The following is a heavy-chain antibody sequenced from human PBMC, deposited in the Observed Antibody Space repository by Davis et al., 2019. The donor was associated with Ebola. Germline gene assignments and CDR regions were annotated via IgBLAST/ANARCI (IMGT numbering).Heavy chain of an antibody. CDR1: GFTFSSYG. D-gene: IGHD6-19*01. CDR2: IWYDGSNK. J-gene: IGHJ3*02. V-gene: IGHV3-33*01. Sequence: GESLKISCAASGFTFSSYGMHWVRQAPGKGLEWVAVIWYDGSNKYYADSVKGRFTISRDNSKNTLYLQMNSLRAEDTAVYYCARDGGTGWHAFDIWGQGTMVIVSS. CDR3: ARDGGTGWHAFDI.